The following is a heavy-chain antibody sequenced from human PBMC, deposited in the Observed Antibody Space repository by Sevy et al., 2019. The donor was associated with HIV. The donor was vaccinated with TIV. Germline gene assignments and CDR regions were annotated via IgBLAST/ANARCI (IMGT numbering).Heavy chain of an antibody. Sequence: ASVKVSCKVSGYTLTELSIHWVRQAPGKGLEWLVTFDPEDGKTIYAQNFQGRVTMTEETSTETTYMELGRLRSEDTAVYYCASTRDYYDSSGYYFDYWGQGTLVTVSS. D-gene: IGHD3-22*01. CDR1: GYTLTELS. J-gene: IGHJ4*02. V-gene: IGHV1-24*01. CDR2: FDPEDGKT. CDR3: ASTRDYYDSSGYYFDY.